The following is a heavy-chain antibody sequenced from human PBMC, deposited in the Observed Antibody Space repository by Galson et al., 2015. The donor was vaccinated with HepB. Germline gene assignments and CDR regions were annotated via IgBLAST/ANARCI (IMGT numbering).Heavy chain of an antibody. J-gene: IGHJ4*02. D-gene: IGHD3-22*01. V-gene: IGHV3-30*02. CDR2: IRYDGSNK. Sequence: SLRLSCAASGFTFSSYGMHWVRQAPGKGLEWVAFIRYDGSNKYYADSVKGRFTISRDNSKNTLYLQMNSLRAEDTAVYYCAKDRYYYDSNYFDYWGQGTLVTVSS. CDR1: GFTFSSYG. CDR3: AKDRYYYDSNYFDY.